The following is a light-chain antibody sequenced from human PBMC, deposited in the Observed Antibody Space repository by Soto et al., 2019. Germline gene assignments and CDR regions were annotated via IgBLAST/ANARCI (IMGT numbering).Light chain of an antibody. J-gene: IGKJ3*01. Sequence: DIQMTQSPSSLSASVGDRVTITCRASQAISKYLAWYQQKAGKVPKLLIYGASTLHSGVPSRFGGTGSGTDFTLTINSLQPEDVATYYCQKYNGAPPFTFGPGTKVEIK. CDR2: GAS. CDR3: QKYNGAPPFT. V-gene: IGKV1-27*01. CDR1: QAISKY.